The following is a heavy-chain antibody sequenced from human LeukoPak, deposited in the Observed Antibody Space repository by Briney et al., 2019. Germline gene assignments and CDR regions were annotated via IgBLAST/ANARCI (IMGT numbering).Heavy chain of an antibody. Sequence: SETLSLTCTVSGGSISNYYWSWIRQPPGKGLEWIGYIHYSGSTSYNPSLKSRVTISVDTSKNQFSLKLRFVTPADTAVYYCARTTEGYCSGGSCYYYHYYMDVWGKGTTVTVSS. CDR1: GGSISNYY. CDR3: ARTTEGYCSGGSCYYYHYYMDV. D-gene: IGHD2-15*01. J-gene: IGHJ6*03. V-gene: IGHV4-59*01. CDR2: IHYSGST.